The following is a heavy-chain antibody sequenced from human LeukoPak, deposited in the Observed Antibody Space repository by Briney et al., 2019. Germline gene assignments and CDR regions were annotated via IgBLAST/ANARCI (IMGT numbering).Heavy chain of an antibody. Sequence: PGGSLRLSCAASGFTFSSYAMSWVRQAPGKGLEWVANIKQDGSEKYYVDSVKGRFTISRDNAKNSLYLQMNSLRAEDTAVYYCARDSAPHILTGYYYFDYWGQGTLVTVSS. CDR1: GFTFSSYA. J-gene: IGHJ4*02. CDR3: ARDSAPHILTGYYYFDY. CDR2: IKQDGSEK. V-gene: IGHV3-7*01. D-gene: IGHD3-9*01.